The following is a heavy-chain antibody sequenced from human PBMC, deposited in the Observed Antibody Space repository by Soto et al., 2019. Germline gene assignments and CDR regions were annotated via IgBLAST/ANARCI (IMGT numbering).Heavy chain of an antibody. Sequence: GGSLRLSCAASGFTFSSYSMNWVRQAPGKGLEWVSSISSSSSYIYYADSVKGRFTISRDNAKNSLYLQMNSLRAEDTAVYCCARGYYGVTIAAAGTYDAFDIWGQGTMVTVSS. V-gene: IGHV3-21*01. J-gene: IGHJ3*02. CDR3: ARGYYGVTIAAAGTYDAFDI. CDR1: GFTFSSYS. D-gene: IGHD6-13*01. CDR2: ISSSSSYI.